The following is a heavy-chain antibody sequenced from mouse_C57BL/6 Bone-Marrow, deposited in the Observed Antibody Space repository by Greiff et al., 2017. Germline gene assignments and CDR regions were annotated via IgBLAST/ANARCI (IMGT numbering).Heavy chain of an antibody. D-gene: IGHD2-5*01. V-gene: IGHV1-64*01. CDR3: ARFGYYSNYLAWFAY. CDR2: IHPNSGST. CDR1: GYTFTSYW. J-gene: IGHJ3*01. Sequence: VKVVESGAELVKPGASVKLSCKASGYTFTSYWMHWVKQRPGQGLEWIGMIHPNSGSTNYNEKFKSKATLTVDKSSSTAYMQLSSLTSEDSAVYYCARFGYYSNYLAWFAYWGQGTLVTVAA.